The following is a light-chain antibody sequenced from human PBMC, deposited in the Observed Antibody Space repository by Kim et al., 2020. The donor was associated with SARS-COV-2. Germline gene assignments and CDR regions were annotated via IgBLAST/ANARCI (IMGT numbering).Light chain of an antibody. J-gene: IGKJ2*01. CDR1: QDINNY. Sequence: SASVEDRDTIHCRASQDINNYLAQYQQKPGKAPKLLIYVASTLQSGVPSRFRGSGSGTDFTLTISSLQPEDFATYYCQQLKTYPQTFGQGTKLEI. V-gene: IGKV1-9*01. CDR2: VAS. CDR3: QQLKTYPQT.